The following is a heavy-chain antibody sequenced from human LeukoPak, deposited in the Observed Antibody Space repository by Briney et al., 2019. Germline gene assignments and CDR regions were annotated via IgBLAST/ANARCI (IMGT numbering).Heavy chain of an antibody. CDR1: GGSISSSSYY. V-gene: IGHV4-39*07. CDR3: ARVPTVTFFDY. J-gene: IGHJ4*02. D-gene: IGHD4-17*01. Sequence: NTSETLSLTCTVSGGSISSSSYYWGWIRQPPGKGLEWIGTLYYSGSTYYNPSLKSRVTISVDTSKNHFSLKLSSVTAADTAVYYCARVPTVTFFDYWGQGTLVTVSS. CDR2: LYYSGST.